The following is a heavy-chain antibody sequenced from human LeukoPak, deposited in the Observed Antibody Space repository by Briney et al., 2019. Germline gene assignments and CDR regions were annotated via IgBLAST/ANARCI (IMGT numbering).Heavy chain of an antibody. V-gene: IGHV1-18*01. Sequence: ASVKVSCKASGGTFSSYAISWVRQAPGQGLEWMGWISAYNGNTNYAQKLQGRVTMTTDTSTSTAYMELRSLRSDDTAVYYCASSIAAAGPFDPWGQGTLVTVSS. J-gene: IGHJ5*02. D-gene: IGHD6-13*01. CDR1: GGTFSSYA. CDR3: ASSIAAAGPFDP. CDR2: ISAYNGNT.